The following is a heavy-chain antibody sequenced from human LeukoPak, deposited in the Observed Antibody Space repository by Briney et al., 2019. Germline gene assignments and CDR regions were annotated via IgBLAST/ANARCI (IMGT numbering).Heavy chain of an antibody. J-gene: IGHJ5*02. CDR2: IYYSGST. V-gene: IGHV4-39*07. Sequence: SETLSLTCTVSGGSIGSSSYYWGWIRQPPGKGLEWIGSIYYSGSTYYNPSLKSRVTISVDTSKNQFSLKLSSVTAADTAVYYCARLAISGMVPWGQGTLVTVSS. D-gene: IGHD3-3*01. CDR3: ARLAISGMVP. CDR1: GGSIGSSSYY.